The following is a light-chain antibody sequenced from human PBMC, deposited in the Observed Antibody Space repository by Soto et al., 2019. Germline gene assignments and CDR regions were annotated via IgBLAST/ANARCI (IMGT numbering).Light chain of an antibody. CDR3: SSYTNSTTLVV. Sequence: QSALTQPASVSGSPGQSVTISCTGTSSDVGGYNYVSWYQQHPGKAPTLMTYEVNYRPSGVSDRFSGSKSGNTASLTISGLQAEDEADYYCSSYTNSTTLVVFGGGTKVTVL. J-gene: IGLJ2*01. V-gene: IGLV2-14*01. CDR2: EVN. CDR1: SSDVGGYNY.